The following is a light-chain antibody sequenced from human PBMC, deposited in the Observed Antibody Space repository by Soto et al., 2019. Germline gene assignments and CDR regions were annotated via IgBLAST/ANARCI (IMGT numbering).Light chain of an antibody. J-gene: IGKJ1*01. V-gene: IGKV3-15*01. Sequence: EVVMTQSPATLSVSXXXRATLSCRASQSVNANLAWYQQKPGQAPRLLIHGASNRATGIPARFSGSGFGTEFILTISSLQSEDFAVYYCQQYNTWLWTFGQGTKVEI. CDR2: GAS. CDR1: QSVNAN. CDR3: QQYNTWLWT.